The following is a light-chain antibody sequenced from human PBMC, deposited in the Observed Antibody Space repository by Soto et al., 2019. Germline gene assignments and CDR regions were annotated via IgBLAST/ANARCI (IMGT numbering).Light chain of an antibody. CDR2: AAS. Sequence: DIQLTQSPSSLSASVGDTVTITCRASQTVSRYLNWYQQKSGTAPKLLIYAASTLHTGVPSRFSGRGSGTDFTLTINNLQREDFAVYYCQQYGSSGTFGQGTKVDI. CDR3: QQYGSSGT. CDR1: QTVSRY. V-gene: IGKV1-39*01. J-gene: IGKJ1*01.